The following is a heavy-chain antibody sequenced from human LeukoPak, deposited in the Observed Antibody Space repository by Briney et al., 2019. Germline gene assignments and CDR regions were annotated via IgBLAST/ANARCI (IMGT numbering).Heavy chain of an antibody. Sequence: ASVKVSCKASGYTFTSYAMNWVRQAPGQGLEWMGWINTNTGNPTYAQGFTGRFVFSLDTSVSTAYLQIRSLKAEDTAVYYCARDGGYSSSWYHGYFYYYYMDVWGKGTTVTISS. V-gene: IGHV7-4-1*01. CDR2: INTNTGNP. CDR1: GYTFTSYA. J-gene: IGHJ6*03. D-gene: IGHD6-13*01. CDR3: ARDGGYSSSWYHGYFYYYYMDV.